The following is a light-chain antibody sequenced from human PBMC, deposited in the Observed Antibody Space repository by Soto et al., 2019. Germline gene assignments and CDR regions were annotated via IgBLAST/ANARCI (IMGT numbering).Light chain of an antibody. CDR2: KAS. CDR3: QQYNSYPFT. CDR1: QSISSW. V-gene: IGKV1-5*03. Sequence: DLQMTQSPFTLSASVGDRVTITCRASQSISSWLAWYQQKPGKAPKLLIYKASSLESGVPSRFSGSGSGTEFTLTISSLQPDDFATYYCQQYNSYPFTFGPGTKVDIK. J-gene: IGKJ3*01.